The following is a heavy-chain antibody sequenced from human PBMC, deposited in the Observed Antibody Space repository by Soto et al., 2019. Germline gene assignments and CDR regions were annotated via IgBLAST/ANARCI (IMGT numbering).Heavy chain of an antibody. D-gene: IGHD1-26*01. V-gene: IGHV4-30-2*01. CDR3: ARAPGYSGNWFDP. CDR2: IYHSGST. Sequence: SETLSLTCAVSGGYISSGGYSWSWIRQPPGKGLEWIGYIYHSGSTYYNPSLKSRVTISVDRSKNQFSLKLSSVTAADTAVYYCARAPGYSGNWFDPWGQGTLVTVSS. J-gene: IGHJ5*02. CDR1: GGYISSGGYS.